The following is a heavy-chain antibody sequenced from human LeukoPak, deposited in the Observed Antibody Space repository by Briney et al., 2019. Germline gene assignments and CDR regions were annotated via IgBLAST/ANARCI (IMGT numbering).Heavy chain of an antibody. CDR1: GFTFSNAW. CDR2: IKSKTDGGTT. V-gene: IGHV3-15*01. CDR3: TTDAGSEWELLEGY. D-gene: IGHD1-26*01. J-gene: IGHJ4*02. Sequence: GGSLRLSCAASGFTFSNAWMSWVRQAPGKGLDWVGRIKSKTDGGTTDYAAPVKGRFTISRDDSKNTLYLQMNSLKTEDTAVYYCTTDAGSEWELLEGYWGQGTLVTVSS.